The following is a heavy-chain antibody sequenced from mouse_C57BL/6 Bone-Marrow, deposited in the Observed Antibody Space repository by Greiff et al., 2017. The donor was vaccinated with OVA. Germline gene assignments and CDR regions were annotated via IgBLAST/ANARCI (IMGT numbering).Heavy chain of an antibody. CDR1: GYTFTSYW. D-gene: IGHD3-2*02. CDR2: IHPNSGST. CDR3: ARGGQLRPLYFDY. V-gene: IGHV1-64*01. Sequence: QVQLQQPGAELVKPGASVKLSCKASGYTFTSYWMHWVKQRPGQGLEWIGMIHPNSGSTNYHEKFKSKATLTVDKSSSTAYMQLSSLTSEDSAVXYCARGGQLRPLYFDYWGQGTTLTVSS. J-gene: IGHJ2*01.